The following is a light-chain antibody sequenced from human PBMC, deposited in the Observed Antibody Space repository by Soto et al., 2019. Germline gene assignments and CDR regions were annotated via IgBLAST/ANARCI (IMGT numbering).Light chain of an antibody. CDR1: SSDVGGYNY. Sequence: QSVLTQPASVSGSPGQSITISCTGTSSDVGGYNYVSWYQHHPGKAPKLMIYDVSDRPSGVSNRFSGSKSGNTASLTISGLQAEDEADYYCSSYTSSSTLVFGGGTQLTVL. V-gene: IGLV2-14*03. J-gene: IGLJ2*01. CDR2: DVS. CDR3: SSYTSSSTLV.